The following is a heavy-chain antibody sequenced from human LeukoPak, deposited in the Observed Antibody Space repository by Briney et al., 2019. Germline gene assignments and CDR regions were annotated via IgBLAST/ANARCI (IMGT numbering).Heavy chain of an antibody. CDR2: IYSGGST. V-gene: IGHV3-53*01. D-gene: IGHD4-17*01. CDR1: GFTVSSNY. J-gene: IGHJ3*02. Sequence: GGSLRLSCAASGFTVSSNYMYWVRQAPGKGLEWVSVIYSGGSTYYADSVKGRFTISRDNSKDTLYLQMNSLRAEDTAVYYCAREENGGEYDDGFDIWGQGTMVTVSS. CDR3: AREENGGEYDDGFDI.